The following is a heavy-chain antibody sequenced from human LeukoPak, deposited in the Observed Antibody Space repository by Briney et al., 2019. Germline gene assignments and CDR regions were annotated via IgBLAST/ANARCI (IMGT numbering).Heavy chain of an antibody. CDR2: IYTSGST. J-gene: IGHJ5*02. CDR1: GGSISSYY. V-gene: IGHV4-4*07. Sequence: PSETLSLTCTVSGGSISSYYWSWIRQPAGKGLEWIGRIYTSGSTNYNPYLKSRVTMSVDTSKNQFSLKLSSVTAADTAVYYCARGRIRFVFGSRYWFDPWGQGTLVTVSS. CDR3: ARGRIRFVFGSRYWFDP. D-gene: IGHD6-13*01.